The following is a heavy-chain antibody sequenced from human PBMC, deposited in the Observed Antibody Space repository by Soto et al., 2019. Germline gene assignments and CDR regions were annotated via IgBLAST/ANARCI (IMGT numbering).Heavy chain of an antibody. CDR1: GHTLASYD. CDR3: ARDTFYGWFDS. Sequence: QVQLVQSGAEVRKPGTPVKVSCKTSGHTLASYDINWVRQATGQGLEWMRWMTPDSGDTGYAQKFQGRVTMTWDTSITTADMELSSLRSDDTAVYYCARDTFYGWFDSWGQGTLVTVSS. J-gene: IGHJ5*01. CDR2: MTPDSGDT. D-gene: IGHD3-16*01. V-gene: IGHV1-8*01.